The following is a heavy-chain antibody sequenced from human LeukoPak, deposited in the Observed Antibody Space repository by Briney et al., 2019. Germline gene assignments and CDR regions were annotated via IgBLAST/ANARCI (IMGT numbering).Heavy chain of an antibody. D-gene: IGHD3/OR15-3a*01. V-gene: IGHV4-39*01. J-gene: IGHJ4*02. CDR2: VYYSGSA. CDR3: ARRIFGLYYFDY. CDR1: GGSISNSTYY. Sequence: SETLSLTCTVSGGSISNSTYYWGWIRQPPGKGLEWVGTVYYSGSAYYNPSLKSRVTISVDTSKNQFSLKLRSVTAADTAVYYCARRIFGLYYFDYWGQGSLVTVSS.